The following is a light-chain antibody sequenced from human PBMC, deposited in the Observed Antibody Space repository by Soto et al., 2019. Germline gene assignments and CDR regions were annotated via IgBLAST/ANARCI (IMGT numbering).Light chain of an antibody. CDR1: QSIRSW. Sequence: EIKMTQSPSTLSASVGDRVTMTCRASQSIRSWLAWYQQKPGKAPKPLIYHATRLESGGPTRFSGRRSGTKFTLTISSPQPDDSGTYYCQQYESYSPLTFGGGTKVDI. CDR3: QQYESYSPLT. J-gene: IGKJ4*01. V-gene: IGKV1-5*01. CDR2: HAT.